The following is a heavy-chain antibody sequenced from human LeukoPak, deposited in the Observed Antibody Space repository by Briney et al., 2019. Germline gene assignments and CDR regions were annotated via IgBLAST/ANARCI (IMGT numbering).Heavy chain of an antibody. CDR3: TRFIGKITMVRGVFFDP. Sequence: PSETLSLTCAVYGGSFSGYYWSWIRQPPGKGLEWIGEINHSGSTNYNPSLKSRVTISVDTSEIQFPLKLSSVTAANTAVYYCTRFIGKITMVRGVFFDPWGQGTLVTVSS. J-gene: IGHJ5*02. CDR1: GGSFSGYY. CDR2: INHSGST. D-gene: IGHD3-10*01. V-gene: IGHV4-34*01.